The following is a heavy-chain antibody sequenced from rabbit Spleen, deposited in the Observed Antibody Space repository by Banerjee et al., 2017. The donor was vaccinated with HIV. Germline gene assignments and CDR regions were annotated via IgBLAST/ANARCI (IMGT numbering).Heavy chain of an antibody. D-gene: IGHD4-2*01. J-gene: IGHJ4*01. V-gene: IGHV1S45*01. CDR3: ARSYSGTYIYGLNL. Sequence: QEQLEESGGDLVKPGASLTLTCKASGFDLSSYYYMCWVRQAPGKGLEWIACIYSGNSGDTYYASWAKGRFTISKSSSTTVTLQMPSLTAADTATYFCARSYSGTYIYGLNLWGPGTLVTVS. CDR2: IYSGNSGDT. CDR1: GFDLSSYYY.